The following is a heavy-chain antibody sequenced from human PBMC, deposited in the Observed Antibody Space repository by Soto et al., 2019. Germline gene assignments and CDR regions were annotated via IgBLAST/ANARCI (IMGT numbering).Heavy chain of an antibody. V-gene: IGHV1-69*01. D-gene: IGHD4-4*01. CDR2: IRPISDTT. CDR3: ARDPSTVDKLIGVWFDP. Sequence: QIRLVQSGAEVGEPGSSVRVSCKASGDTFGRFNINWVRQAPGEGLEWMGGIRPISDTTNYAQKFQGRVTFTADASTDTVYRELSGVTSEDTAMYYCARDPSTVDKLIGVWFDPWGQGTLVTVSS. J-gene: IGHJ5*02. CDR1: GDTFGRFN.